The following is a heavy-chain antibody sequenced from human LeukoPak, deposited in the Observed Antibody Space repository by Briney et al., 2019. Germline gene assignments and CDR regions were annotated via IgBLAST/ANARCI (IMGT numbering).Heavy chain of an antibody. CDR1: GFTFSSYA. CDR2: ISYDGSNK. V-gene: IGHV3-30-3*01. D-gene: IGHD3-9*01. J-gene: IGHJ6*02. Sequence: GGSLRLSCAASGFTFSSYAMHWVRQAPGKGLEWVAVISYDGSNKYYADSVKSRFTISRDNSKNTLYLQMNSLRAEDTAVYSCAKDLVPARYILTDDISDGMDVWGQGTTVTVSS. CDR3: AKDLVPARYILTDDISDGMDV.